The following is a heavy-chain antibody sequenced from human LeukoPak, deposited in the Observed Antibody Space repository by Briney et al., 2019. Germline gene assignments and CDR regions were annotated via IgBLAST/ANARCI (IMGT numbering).Heavy chain of an antibody. D-gene: IGHD2-15*01. CDR1: GGSISSGSYY. CDR2: IYTSGTS. V-gene: IGHV4-61*09. Sequence: PSQTLSLTCTVSGGSISSGSYYWSWIRQPAGTELEWIGHIYTSGTSNYNPSLRSRVTISLDTSKNQFSLKLSSVTAADTAVYYCARRRIVVVVAATRRDNWFDPWGQGTLVTVSS. CDR3: ARRRIVVVVAATRRDNWFDP. J-gene: IGHJ5*02.